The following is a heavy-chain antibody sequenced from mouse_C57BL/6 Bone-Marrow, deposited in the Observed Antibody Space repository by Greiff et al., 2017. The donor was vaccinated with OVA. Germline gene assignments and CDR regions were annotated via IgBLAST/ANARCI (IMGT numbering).Heavy chain of an antibody. V-gene: IGHV1-39*01. CDR3: ASPVVESYWYFDV. Sequence: EVKLQQSGPELVKPGASVKIYCKASGYSFTDYNMNWVKQSNGKSLEWIGVINPNYGTTSYNQKFKGKATLTVDQSSSTAYMQLNSLTSEDSAVYYCASPVVESYWYFDVWGTGTTVTVSS. CDR1: GYSFTDYN. D-gene: IGHD1-1*01. CDR2: INPNYGTT. J-gene: IGHJ1*03.